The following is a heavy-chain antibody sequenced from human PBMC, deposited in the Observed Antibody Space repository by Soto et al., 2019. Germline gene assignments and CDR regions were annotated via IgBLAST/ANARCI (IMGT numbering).Heavy chain of an antibody. CDR1: GESFIGYY. J-gene: IGHJ5*02. Sequence: SETLSLTCAVYGESFIGYYWTWIRQPPGKGLEWIGEINHRGGANYNPSLKSRVTISVDTSNNQFSLKLSSVTAADTSVYYCARTDIVTTNCFDPWGQGTLVTVSS. CDR3: ARTDIVTTNCFDP. CDR2: INHRGGA. D-gene: IGHD5-12*01. V-gene: IGHV4-34*01.